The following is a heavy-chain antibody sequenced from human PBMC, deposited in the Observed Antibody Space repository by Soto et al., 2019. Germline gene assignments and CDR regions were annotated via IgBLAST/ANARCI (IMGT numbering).Heavy chain of an antibody. CDR1: GGSIGSYH. J-gene: IGHJ5*02. V-gene: IGHV4-59*01. D-gene: IGHD4-17*01. CDR2: XXYXGXT. Sequence: SEPQSLTCTVAGGSIGSYHWGWVRQPPGNGLXWXPXXXYXGXTXYXXXXGGRVTISIDAPENQISLNLTSVTAAHTAFYYCARDTVLTGMFDLWGQASLATGSS. CDR3: ARDTVLTGMFDL.